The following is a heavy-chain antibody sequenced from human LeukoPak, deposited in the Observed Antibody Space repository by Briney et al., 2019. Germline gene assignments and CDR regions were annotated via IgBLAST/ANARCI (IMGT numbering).Heavy chain of an antibody. J-gene: IGHJ6*03. Sequence: PSETLSLTCTVSGGSISSYYWSWIRQPPGKGLEWIGYIYYSGSTNYNPSLKSRVTISVDTSKNQFSLKLSSVTAADTAVYYCARGPDYRHVYYYYYMDVWGKGTTVTISS. CDR3: ARGPDYRHVYYYYYMDV. CDR1: GGSISSYY. CDR2: IYYSGST. V-gene: IGHV4-59*01. D-gene: IGHD5-12*01.